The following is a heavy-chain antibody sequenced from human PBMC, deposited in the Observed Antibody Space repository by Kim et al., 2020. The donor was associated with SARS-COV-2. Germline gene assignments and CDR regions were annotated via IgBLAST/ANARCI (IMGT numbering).Heavy chain of an antibody. CDR1: GFTFTDYA. D-gene: IGHD2-21*02. Sequence: GGSLRVSCAASGFTFTDYAMTWVRQAPGKGLEWVSVISGSGGGTRYSDSVKGRFTISRDNSKNTLALQMNSLTAEDTAVYFCAKAGYCGPNCYSEIHYYGLHVWRPGTAVTVSS. V-gene: IGHV3-23*01. J-gene: IGHJ6*02. CDR2: ISGSGGGT. CDR3: AKAGYCGPNCYSEIHYYGLHV.